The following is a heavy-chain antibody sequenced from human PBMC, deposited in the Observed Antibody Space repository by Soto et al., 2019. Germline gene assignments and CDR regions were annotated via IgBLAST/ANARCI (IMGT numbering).Heavy chain of an antibody. CDR3: ARKIYSSSWSDVKDYYYYYGMDV. J-gene: IGHJ6*02. Sequence: ASVKVSCKASGGTFSSYAISWVRQAPGQGLEWMGGIIPIFGTANYAQKIQGKVTITADESTSTDYMELSSLRTEDTAVFYCARKIYSSSWSDVKDYYYYYGMDVWGQGTTVTVSS. CDR1: GGTFSSYA. D-gene: IGHD6-13*01. CDR2: IIPIFGTA. V-gene: IGHV1-69*13.